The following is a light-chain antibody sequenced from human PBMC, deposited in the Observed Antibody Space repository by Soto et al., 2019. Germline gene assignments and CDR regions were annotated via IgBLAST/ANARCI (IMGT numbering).Light chain of an antibody. Sequence: QSVLTQPPSVSAAPGQMVTISCSGNSSNIGSNYVSWYQHLPGTTPKLLIYDSDRRPSGIPDRFSGSKSGTSATLGITGPQPGAGAKYYCGTWDTSRRAGFFGGGTKLPVL. CDR3: GTWDTSRRAGF. V-gene: IGLV1-51*01. CDR1: SSNIGSNY. CDR2: DSD. J-gene: IGLJ2*01.